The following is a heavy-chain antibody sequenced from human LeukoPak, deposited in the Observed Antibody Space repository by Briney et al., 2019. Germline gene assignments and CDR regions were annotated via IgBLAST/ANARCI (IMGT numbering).Heavy chain of an antibody. J-gene: IGHJ4*02. CDR2: IKKDGSEK. CDR3: AGGAGFLIDY. Sequence: GGSLRLCSAASGFTFSNYWMNWVRQAPGKGPEGVAIIKKDGSEKYYVDSVKGRFTISRDNAKNSLYLQMNSLRADGTAVYFCAGGAGFLIDYWGQGSLVTVSS. V-gene: IGHV3-7*01. D-gene: IGHD3-3*01. CDR1: GFTFSNYW.